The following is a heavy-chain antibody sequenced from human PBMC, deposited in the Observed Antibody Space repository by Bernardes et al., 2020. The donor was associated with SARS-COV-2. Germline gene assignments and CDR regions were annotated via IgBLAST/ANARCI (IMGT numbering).Heavy chain of an antibody. Sequence: GGSLRLSCATSGFTFSTYAMSWVRQAPGKGLEWVSAISGSGDRPQVIFYADSVKGRFTISRDNSMNTLYLQMNSLRAEDTAVYYCARIDEVTGRDYWGQGTLVTVSS. CDR2: ISGSGDRPQVI. CDR1: GFTFSTYA. D-gene: IGHD6-19*01. CDR3: ARIDEVTGRDY. J-gene: IGHJ4*02. V-gene: IGHV3-23*01.